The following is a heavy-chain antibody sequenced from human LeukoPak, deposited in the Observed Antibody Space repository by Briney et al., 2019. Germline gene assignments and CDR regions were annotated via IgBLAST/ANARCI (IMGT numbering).Heavy chain of an antibody. CDR1: GYTFTSYY. J-gene: IGHJ4*02. V-gene: IGHV1-46*01. D-gene: IGHD3-22*01. CDR2: INPSGGST. Sequence: GASVKVSCKASGYTFTSYYMHWVRQAPGQGLEWMGIINPSGGSTSYEQTFQGRVTITTDTYTSTVSMELSSLRSAETAVYFCVIDKDYYDSSGYYYIDYWGQGTLVTVSS. CDR3: VIDKDYYDSSGYYYIDY.